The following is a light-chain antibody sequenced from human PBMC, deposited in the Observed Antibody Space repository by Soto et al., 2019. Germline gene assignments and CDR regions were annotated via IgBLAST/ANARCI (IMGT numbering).Light chain of an antibody. V-gene: IGKV3-20*01. CDR3: QQYGRSPWT. J-gene: IGKJ1*01. Sequence: EIVLTQSPGTLSLSPGDRATLSCRASQSVSSSYLAWYQQKPGQAPGPLIYGASSRATGIPDRFSGSGSGTDFTLTISRLEPEDFAVYYCQQYGRSPWTFGQGTKVDIK. CDR2: GAS. CDR1: QSVSSSY.